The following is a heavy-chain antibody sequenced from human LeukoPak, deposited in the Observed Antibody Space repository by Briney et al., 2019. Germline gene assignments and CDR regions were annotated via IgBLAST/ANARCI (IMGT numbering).Heavy chain of an antibody. CDR3: ARGVPPCFDP. J-gene: IGHJ5*02. D-gene: IGHD3-10*01. Sequence: QPGGSLSLACAASGFNFSRYWMQWVRHSPGKGLVWVSRINEDGSTTTYADSVKGRFTISRDNAKNTLHLQMNSLRAKDTAVYYCARGVPPCFDPWGQGTLVTVSS. CDR1: GFNFSRYW. V-gene: IGHV3-74*03. CDR2: INEDGSTT.